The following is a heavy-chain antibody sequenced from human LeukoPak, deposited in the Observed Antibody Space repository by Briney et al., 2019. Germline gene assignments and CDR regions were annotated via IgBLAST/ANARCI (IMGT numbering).Heavy chain of an antibody. CDR2: IYSDGST. V-gene: IGHV3-53*01. CDR3: ARDQYYDFWSGYSH. J-gene: IGHJ4*02. CDR1: GFTVSSNY. Sequence: SGGSLRLSCAVSGFTVSSNYVTWVRQAPGKGLEWVSVIYSDGSTYYADSVRGRFTISRDNSKNTVYLQMNSLRAEDTAVYYCARDQYYDFWSGYSHWGQGTLVTVSS. D-gene: IGHD3-3*01.